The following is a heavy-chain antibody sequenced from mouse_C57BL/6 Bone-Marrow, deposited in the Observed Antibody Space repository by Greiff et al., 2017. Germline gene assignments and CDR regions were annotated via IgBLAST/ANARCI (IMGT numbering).Heavy chain of an antibody. CDR3: ASTLLPYYYAMDY. V-gene: IGHV1-81*01. Sequence: QVQLQQSGAELARPGASVKLSCKASGYTFTSYGISWVKQRTGQGLEWIGEIYPRSGNTYYNEKFKGKATLTADKSSSTAYMELRSLTSEDSAVYFCASTLLPYYYAMDYWGQGTSVTVSS. CDR1: GYTFTSYG. CDR2: IYPRSGNT. D-gene: IGHD1-1*01. J-gene: IGHJ4*01.